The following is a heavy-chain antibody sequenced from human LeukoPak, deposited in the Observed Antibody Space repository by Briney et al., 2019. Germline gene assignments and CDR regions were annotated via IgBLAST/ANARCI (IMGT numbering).Heavy chain of an antibody. CDR3: AGARAEYFQH. Sequence: SETLSLTCTVSGGSISSGSYYWSWIRQPAGKGLEWIGRIYTSGTTNYNPSLKSRVTISVDTSKNQFSLKLSSVTAADTAVYYCAGARAEYFQHWGQGTLVTVFS. CDR1: GGSISSGSYY. J-gene: IGHJ1*01. V-gene: IGHV4-61*02. CDR2: IYTSGTT.